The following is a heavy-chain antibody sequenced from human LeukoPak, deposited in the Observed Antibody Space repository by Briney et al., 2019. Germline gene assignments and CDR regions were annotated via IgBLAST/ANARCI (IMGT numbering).Heavy chain of an antibody. D-gene: IGHD3-16*01. J-gene: IGHJ3*01. CDR3: ARRWVYDKRAFDA. CDR1: GGSISGTYY. CDR2: IYYTGTT. Sequence: SETLSLTCTVSGGSISGTYYWSWIRQPPEKGLEWIGYIYYTGTTDSNPSLKSRVTISLDTSKNQFSLNLSSVTAADTAVYYCARRWVYDKRAFDAWGQGTMVTVSS. V-gene: IGHV4-59*08.